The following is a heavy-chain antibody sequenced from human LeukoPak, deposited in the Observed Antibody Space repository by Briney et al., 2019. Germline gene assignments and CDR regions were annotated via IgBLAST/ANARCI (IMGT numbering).Heavy chain of an antibody. CDR2: ISYDGSNK. J-gene: IGHJ6*03. CDR1: GFTFSSYG. CDR3: AKDSDKSGYDYYYYYMDV. Sequence: PGRSLRLSCAASGFTFSSYGMHWVRQAPGKGLEWVAVISYDGSNKYYADSVKGRFTISRDNSKNTLYLQMNSLRAEDTAVYYCAKDSDKSGYDYYYYYMDVRGKGTTVTVSS. V-gene: IGHV3-30*18. D-gene: IGHD5-12*01.